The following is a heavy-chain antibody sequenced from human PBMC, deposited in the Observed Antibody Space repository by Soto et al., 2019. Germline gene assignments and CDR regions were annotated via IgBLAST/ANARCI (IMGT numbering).Heavy chain of an antibody. D-gene: IGHD3-22*01. CDR1: GYTFTTYY. CDR2: INPSGGST. Sequence: ASVKVSSKASGYTFTTYYMHWVRQAPGQGLEWMGIINPSGGSTSYAQKFQGRVTMTRDTSTSTVYMELSSLRSEDTAVYYCARVGDSSGYYRSWYFDLWCRGTLVTVS. V-gene: IGHV1-46*01. CDR3: ARVGDSSGYYRSWYFDL. J-gene: IGHJ2*01.